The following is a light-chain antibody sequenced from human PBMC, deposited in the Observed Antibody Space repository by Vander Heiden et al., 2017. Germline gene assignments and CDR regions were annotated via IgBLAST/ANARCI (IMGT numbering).Light chain of an antibody. CDR3: YQNLNPHT. J-gene: IGKJ5*01. Sequence: DLQMTPSPSSLSASVGERGTIPCQAKQDNSNYLNWLQQKTRKAPKPLNHEATQLETGVPSRFSGCGSDTDFTFTISSLQPVDIATYYCYQNLNPHTFGQGTQLEIK. CDR1: QDNSNY. CDR2: EAT. V-gene: IGKV1-33*01.